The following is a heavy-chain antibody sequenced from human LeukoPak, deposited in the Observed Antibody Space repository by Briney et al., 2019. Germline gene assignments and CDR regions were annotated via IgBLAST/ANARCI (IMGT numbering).Heavy chain of an antibody. J-gene: IGHJ6*02. V-gene: IGHV3-66*01. CDR1: GFTVSTNY. CDR2: IFSGGST. CDR3: ARTQIFGVVTNYYYYYGMDV. Sequence: GGSLRLSCAASGFTVSTNYMSWVRQAPGKGLEWVSVIFSGGSTYYADSVKGRFSISRDNSKNTLYLRMNSLRAEDTAVYYCARTQIFGVVTNYYYYYGMDVWGQGTTVTVSS. D-gene: IGHD3-3*01.